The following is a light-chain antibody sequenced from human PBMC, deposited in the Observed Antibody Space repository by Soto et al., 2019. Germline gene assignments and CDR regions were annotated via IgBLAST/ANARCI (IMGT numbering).Light chain of an antibody. Sequence: EFVLTQSPATLSLSPGERATLSCRASQSVSSYLAWYQQKPGQAPRLLIYDTSNRATGVPARFSGSGSGTDFTLTISRMEPEDFAVYCCQQYGSSPRTFGQGTKVDIK. CDR3: QQYGSSPRT. CDR2: DTS. CDR1: QSVSSY. V-gene: IGKV3-11*01. J-gene: IGKJ1*01.